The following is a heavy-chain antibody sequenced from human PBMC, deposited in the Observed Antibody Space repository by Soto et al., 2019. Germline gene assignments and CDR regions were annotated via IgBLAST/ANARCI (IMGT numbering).Heavy chain of an antibody. CDR1: GYTFTNFG. CDR3: ARGGTQIDY. J-gene: IGHJ4*02. V-gene: IGHV1-18*01. D-gene: IGHD3-16*01. CDR2: ISAYNGNT. Sequence: QVHLVQSGAEVKKPGASVKVSCTASGYTFTNFGISWVRQAPGQGLEWMGWISAYNGNTNYAQKFQDRATMTTDTSTSTTYMALRTLRSDDTAVSYCARGGTQIDYWGQGTLVTVSS.